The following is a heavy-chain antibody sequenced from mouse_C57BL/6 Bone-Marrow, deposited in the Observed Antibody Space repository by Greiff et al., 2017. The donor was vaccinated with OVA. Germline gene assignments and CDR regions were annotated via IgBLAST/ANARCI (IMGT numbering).Heavy chain of an antibody. CDR3: ARGDSKRFAY. Sequence: QVQLQQPGAELVKPGASVKLSCKASGYTFTSYWMQWVKQRPGQGLEWIGEIDPSDSYTNYNQKFKGKATLTVDTSSSTAYMQLSSLTSEDSAVYYCARGDSKRFAYWGQGTLVTVSA. J-gene: IGHJ3*01. CDR1: GYTFTSYW. D-gene: IGHD2-5*01. V-gene: IGHV1-50*01. CDR2: IDPSDSYT.